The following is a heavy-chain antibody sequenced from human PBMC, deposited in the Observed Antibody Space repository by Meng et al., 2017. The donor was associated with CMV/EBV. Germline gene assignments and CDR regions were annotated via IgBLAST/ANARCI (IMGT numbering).Heavy chain of an antibody. J-gene: IGHJ4*02. CDR3: ARGAIYCSGGSCYSGKSDY. CDR2: IYHSGST. CDR1: GYSISSGYY. V-gene: IGHV4-38-2*02. Sequence: SETLSLTCTVSGYSISSGYYWGWIRQPPGKGLEWIGSIYHSGSTNYNPSLKSRVTISVDTSKTQFSLKLSSVTAADTAVYYCARGAIYCSGGSCYSGKSDYWGQGTLVTVSS. D-gene: IGHD2-15*01.